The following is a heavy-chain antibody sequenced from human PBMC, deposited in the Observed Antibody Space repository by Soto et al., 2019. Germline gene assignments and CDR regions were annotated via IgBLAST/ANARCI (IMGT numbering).Heavy chain of an antibody. V-gene: IGHV4-31*03. Sequence: TLCLTYTVSGDSIRSGGNYWNCIRQRPGKGLEWMGYIFYSGSFYYTPSLRGRVMMSADTSKNQFYLRLSSVTAADTAVYYCARAPETPTIFEVVRPYFFTHRGQGTLVTVSA. J-gene: IGHJ4*02. D-gene: IGHD3-3*01. CDR2: IFYSGSF. CDR3: ARAPETPTIFEVVRPYFFTH. CDR1: GDSIRSGGNY.